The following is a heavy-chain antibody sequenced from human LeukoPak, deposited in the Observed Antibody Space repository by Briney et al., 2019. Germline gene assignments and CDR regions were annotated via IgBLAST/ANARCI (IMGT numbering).Heavy chain of an antibody. J-gene: IGHJ4*02. CDR3: AKVETSGGANCYALDY. Sequence: GSLGLSCGASGFPFSSYAMTWVRQAPDKGLEGGSAISGSDGSTYYADSVKGRFTISRDDSQNTLYLQMNSLSAEDTAVYYCAKVETSGGANCYALDYWGQGTLVTVSS. V-gene: IGHV3-23*01. D-gene: IGHD2-2*01. CDR2: ISGSDGST. CDR1: GFPFSSYA.